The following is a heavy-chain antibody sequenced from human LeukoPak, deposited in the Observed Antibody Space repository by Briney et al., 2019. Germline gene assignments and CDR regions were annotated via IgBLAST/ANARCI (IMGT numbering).Heavy chain of an antibody. CDR1: GGSISSYY. Sequence: SETLSLTCTVSGGSISSYYWNWIRQPAGKGLEWIGRISTAGSTNYNPSLKSRLTMSVDTSKNQFSLRLSSVSAADTAVYYCAREYSSSSGRTFDYWGQGTLVTVSS. J-gene: IGHJ4*02. V-gene: IGHV4-4*07. CDR2: ISTAGST. D-gene: IGHD6-6*01. CDR3: AREYSSSSGRTFDY.